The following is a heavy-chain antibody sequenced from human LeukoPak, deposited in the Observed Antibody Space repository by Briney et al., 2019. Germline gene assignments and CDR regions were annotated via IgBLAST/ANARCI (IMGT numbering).Heavy chain of an antibody. D-gene: IGHD3-22*01. CDR3: ARVMGYDSSGYLHFDY. CDR2: IYYSGST. CDR1: GGSISSGGYY. J-gene: IGHJ4*02. Sequence: SQTLSLTCTVSGGSISSGGYYWSWIRQHPGKGLEWIGYIYYSGSTYYNPSLKSRVTISVDTSKNQFSLKLSSVTAADTAVYYCARVMGYDSSGYLHFDYWGQGTLVTVSS. V-gene: IGHV4-31*03.